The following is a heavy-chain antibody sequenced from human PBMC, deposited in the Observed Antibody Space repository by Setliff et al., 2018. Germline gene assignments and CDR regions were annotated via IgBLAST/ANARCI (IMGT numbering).Heavy chain of an antibody. D-gene: IGHD7-27*01. CDR3: ARVTNWGLDLRFDP. CDR1: GDSISSYY. J-gene: IGHJ5*02. Sequence: PSETLSLTCTVSGDSISSYYWSWIRQPPGKGLEWIGYIYYSGSTNYNPSLKSRVTMSVATFENHFSLKLNPLTAADTAVYYCARVTNWGLDLRFDPWGQGILVTVSS. V-gene: IGHV4-59*01. CDR2: IYYSGST.